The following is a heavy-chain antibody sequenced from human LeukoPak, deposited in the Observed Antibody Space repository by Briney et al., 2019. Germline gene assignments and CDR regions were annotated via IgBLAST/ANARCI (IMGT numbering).Heavy chain of an antibody. Sequence: ASVTVSCKASGGTFSSYAISWVRQAPGQGLEWMGGIIPIFGTANYAQKFQGRVTITTDESTSTAYMELSSLRSEDTAVYYCARNGLSPYYYYMDVWGKGTTVTVSS. V-gene: IGHV1-69*05. CDR1: GGTFSSYA. D-gene: IGHD1-1*01. J-gene: IGHJ6*03. CDR2: IIPIFGTA. CDR3: ARNGLSPYYYYMDV.